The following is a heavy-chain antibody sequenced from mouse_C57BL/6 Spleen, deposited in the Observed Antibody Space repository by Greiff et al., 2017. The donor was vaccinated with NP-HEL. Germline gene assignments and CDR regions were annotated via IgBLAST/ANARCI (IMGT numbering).Heavy chain of an antibody. V-gene: IGHV1-42*01. J-gene: IGHJ4*01. CDR1: GYSFTGYY. CDR2: INPSTGGT. Sequence: VQLQQSGPELVKPGASVKISCKASGYSFTGYYMNWVKQSPEKSLEWIGEINPSTGGTTYNQKFKAKATLTVDKSSSTAYMQLKSLTSEDSAVYYCARYPLLDYYAMDYWGQGTSVTVSS. D-gene: IGHD6-1*01. CDR3: ARYPLLDYYAMDY.